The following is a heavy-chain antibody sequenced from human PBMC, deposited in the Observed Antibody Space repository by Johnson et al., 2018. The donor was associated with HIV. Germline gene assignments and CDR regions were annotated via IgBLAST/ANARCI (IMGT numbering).Heavy chain of an antibody. CDR3: TTAIVIDAFDI. V-gene: IGHV3-15*01. D-gene: IGHD3-16*02. CDR1: GFSVSNNY. CDR2: IKSKTDGGTT. J-gene: IGHJ3*02. Sequence: VQLVESGGGLIQPGGSLRLSCGASGFSVSNNYMNWVRQAPGKGLEWVGRIKSKTDGGTTDYAAPVKGRFTFSRDDSKNTLYLQMNSLTTEDTAVYYCTTAIVIDAFDIWGQGTMVTVSS.